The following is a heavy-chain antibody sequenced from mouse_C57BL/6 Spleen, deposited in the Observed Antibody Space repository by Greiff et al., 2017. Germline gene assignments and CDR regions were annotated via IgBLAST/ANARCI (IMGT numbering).Heavy chain of an antibody. CDR3: ARNGGYAMDY. Sequence: EVMLVESGGGLVQPGGSLSLSCAASGFTFTDYYMSWVRQPPGKALEWFGFIRNKANGYTTEYSASVKGRFTISRDNSQSILYLHMNARRAGDSATYCCARNGGYAMDYGGQGTSVTGSS. CDR2: IRNKANGYTT. CDR1: GFTFTDYY. J-gene: IGHJ4*01. V-gene: IGHV7-3*01.